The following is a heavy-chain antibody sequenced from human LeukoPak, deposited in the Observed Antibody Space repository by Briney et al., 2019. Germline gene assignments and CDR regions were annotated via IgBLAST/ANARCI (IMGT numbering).Heavy chain of an antibody. Sequence: PGGSLRLSCAASGFTVSSNYMNWVRQAPGKGLEWVSSISSSSSYIYYADSVKGRFTISRDNAKNSLYLQMNSLRAEDTAAYYCARDTDPFYGMDVWGQGTTVTVSS. CDR2: ISSSSSYI. V-gene: IGHV3-21*01. J-gene: IGHJ6*02. D-gene: IGHD2-8*02. CDR3: ARDTDPFYGMDV. CDR1: GFTVSSNY.